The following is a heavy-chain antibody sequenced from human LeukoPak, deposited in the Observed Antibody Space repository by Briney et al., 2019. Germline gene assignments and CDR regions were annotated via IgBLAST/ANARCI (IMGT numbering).Heavy chain of an antibody. CDR3: GRLTASGSTASGLNYFDS. V-gene: IGHV3-7*01. CDR1: GFTFTTYW. CDR2: IKRDGSEQ. Sequence: PGGSLRLSCAASGFTFTTYWMSWVRQAPGKALEWVANIKRDGSEQFYVDSVKGRFTISRDNAKNSLYLQLTSLRAEDTAVYYCGRLTASGSTASGLNYFDSWGQGTLVTVSS. D-gene: IGHD1-7*01. J-gene: IGHJ4*02.